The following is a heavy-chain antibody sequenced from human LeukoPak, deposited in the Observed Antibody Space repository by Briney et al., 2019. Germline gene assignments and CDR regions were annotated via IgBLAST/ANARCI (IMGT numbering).Heavy chain of an antibody. Sequence: GGSLRRSCAASGFTFSSYWMHWVRQAPGKGLVWVTRIYSDGSSTNYADSVKGRFTISRDNAKNTLYLQMNSLRAEDTAVYYCARDRSSLGLWFGELRNWGQGTLVTVSS. CDR1: GFTFSSYW. CDR2: IYSDGSST. J-gene: IGHJ4*02. D-gene: IGHD3-10*01. V-gene: IGHV3-74*01. CDR3: ARDRSSLGLWFGELRN.